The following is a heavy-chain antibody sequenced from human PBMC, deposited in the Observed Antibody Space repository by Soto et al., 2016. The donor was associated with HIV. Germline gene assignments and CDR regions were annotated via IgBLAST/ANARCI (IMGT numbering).Heavy chain of an antibody. J-gene: IGHJ4*02. CDR2: LIPTLSTG. CDR3: AREKNGQQLAFDY. Sequence: QVQLVQSGTEVKKPGSPVKVSCKASGGTFSSYSISWVRQAPGQGLEWMGGLIPTLSTGNYAQKFQGRVTITADESTSTAYMELNSLTSEDTAVYYCAREKNGQQLAFDYWGQGTLVTVSS. D-gene: IGHD6-13*01. V-gene: IGHV1-69*11. CDR1: GGTFSSYS.